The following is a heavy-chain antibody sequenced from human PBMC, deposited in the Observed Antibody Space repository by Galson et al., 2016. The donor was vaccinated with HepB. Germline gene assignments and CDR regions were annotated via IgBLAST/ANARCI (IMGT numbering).Heavy chain of an antibody. CDR3: ARGRGAGTTL. J-gene: IGHJ4*02. V-gene: IGHV4-59*12. CDR1: GGSSSSYY. Sequence: SETLSLTCTFSGGSSSSYYWSWIRQPPGKGLEWIGDIYQNGGTNYNPSLKTRVTISLDTSKNQFSLKLSSVSAADMAVYYCARGRGAGTTLWGQGTLVTVSS. D-gene: IGHD1-1*01. CDR2: IYQNGGT.